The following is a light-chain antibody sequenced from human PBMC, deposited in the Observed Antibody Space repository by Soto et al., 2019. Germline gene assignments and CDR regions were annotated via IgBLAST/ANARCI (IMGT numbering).Light chain of an antibody. V-gene: IGKV3-20*01. CDR1: QSVSSSF. J-gene: IGKJ1*01. Sequence: ESVLTQSPGTLSLSPGERATLSCRASQSVSSSFLAWYQLKPGHASMLLIYCASSRSTGIPDRLCGSGSGTDFPITISRLEHEDFAVYYCQQYDSSPWTFGQGTKVEIK. CDR3: QQYDSSPWT. CDR2: CAS.